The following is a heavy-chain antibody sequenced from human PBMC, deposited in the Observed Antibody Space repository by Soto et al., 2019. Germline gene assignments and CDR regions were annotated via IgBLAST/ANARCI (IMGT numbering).Heavy chain of an antibody. CDR1: GYTFTSYD. V-gene: IGHV1-8*01. CDR2: MKPNSGDT. J-gene: IGHJ6*02. CDR3: ARRRGVVAARPYYYYAMDV. D-gene: IGHD6-6*01. Sequence: VQLVQSGAEVKKPGASVKVSCKTSGYTFTSYDINWARQPHGQGLEWMRWMKPNSGDTGYAPKFQGRVNMTRNTSTGTAYMELSSLISEDNAVYYCARRRGVVAARPYYYYAMDVWGQVTTVTVTS.